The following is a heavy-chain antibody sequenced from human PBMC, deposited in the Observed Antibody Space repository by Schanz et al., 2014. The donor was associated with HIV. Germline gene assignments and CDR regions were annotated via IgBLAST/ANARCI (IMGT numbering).Heavy chain of an antibody. J-gene: IGHJ6*02. CDR1: GFIFDDYA. V-gene: IGHV3-9*01. CDR3: AKGRSGRGALFVGMDV. D-gene: IGHD3-10*01. Sequence: EVQLVESGGGLVQPGRSLRLSCAASGFIFDDYAMYWVRQAPGKGLEWVSGISWNSGSIGYVDSVKGRFTISRDTAKNSLFLQMNSLRAEDTALYYCAKGRSGRGALFVGMDVWGQGTTVIVS. CDR2: ISWNSGSI.